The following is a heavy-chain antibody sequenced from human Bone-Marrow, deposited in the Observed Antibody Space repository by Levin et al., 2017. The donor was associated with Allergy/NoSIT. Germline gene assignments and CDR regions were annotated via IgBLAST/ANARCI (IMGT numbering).Heavy chain of an antibody. CDR1: GGSLRGYY. D-gene: IGHD2-15*01. Sequence: SQTLSLTCSVSGGSLRGYYWSWIRQPPGKGLEWVGEINQNGDTKYNASLKSRLSISLDTSKNEVYLKLTSVTAADTGIYYCAREVTATPAPYFQHWGQGTQVTVSS. V-gene: IGHV4-34*01. CDR3: AREVTATPAPYFQH. J-gene: IGHJ1*01. CDR2: INQNGDT.